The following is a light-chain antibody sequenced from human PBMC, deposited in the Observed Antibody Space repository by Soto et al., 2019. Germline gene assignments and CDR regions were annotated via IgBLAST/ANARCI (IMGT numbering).Light chain of an antibody. V-gene: IGLV1-44*01. Sequence: QSVLTQPPSASETPGQTVSISCSGSNSNIASNTVNWYQHLPGTAPKLLIYYNNQRPSGVPDRFSGSKSGTSASLAISGLQSEDESDYYCAAWDDTLKRYVFGIGTKVTVL. CDR3: AAWDDTLKRYV. CDR1: NSNIASNT. CDR2: YNN. J-gene: IGLJ1*01.